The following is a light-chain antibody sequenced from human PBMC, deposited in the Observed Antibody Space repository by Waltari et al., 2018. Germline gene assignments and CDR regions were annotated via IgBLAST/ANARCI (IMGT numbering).Light chain of an antibody. CDR2: KDT. J-gene: IGLJ3*02. CDR3: YSTTDNNLRV. CDR1: VLAKRY. Sequence: SYELTQPSSVSVSPGQTARITCSGDVLAKRYSRWFQQKSGQVPVVVIYKDTERPSGIPDRFSGSSSGTTVTLTISGVQPEDEADYYCYSTTDNNLRVFGGGTKLTVL. V-gene: IGLV3-27*01.